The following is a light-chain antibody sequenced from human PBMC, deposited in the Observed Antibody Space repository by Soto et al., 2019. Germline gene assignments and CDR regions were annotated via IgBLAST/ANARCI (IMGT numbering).Light chain of an antibody. J-gene: IGLJ3*02. CDR1: SSDVGGYDY. CDR3: SSYTGSTTVM. V-gene: IGLV2-14*01. Sequence: QSALTQPASVSGSPVQSITISCTGTSSDVGGYDYVYWYQQHPGKPPKLLIYDVSDRPSGVSNRFSGSKSGSTASLTISGLQAEDEADYYCSSYTGSTTVMFGGGTKLTVL. CDR2: DVS.